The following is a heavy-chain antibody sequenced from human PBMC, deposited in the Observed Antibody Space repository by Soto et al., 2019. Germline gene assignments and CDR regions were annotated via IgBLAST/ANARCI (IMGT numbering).Heavy chain of an antibody. CDR1: GGSFSTGVHY. CDR2: IYYSGST. D-gene: IGHD6-13*01. Sequence: QVQLQESGPGLVKPSETLSLTCTVSVSGGSFSTGVHYWSWIRQPPGKGLEWIGYIYYSGSTNYNPSLKSRVTISVDTSKNQFSLKLTSVTAADTAVYYCARGYYTSWYWFDRWGSGTLVTVSS. CDR3: ARGYYTSWYWFDR. V-gene: IGHV4-61*08. J-gene: IGHJ2*01.